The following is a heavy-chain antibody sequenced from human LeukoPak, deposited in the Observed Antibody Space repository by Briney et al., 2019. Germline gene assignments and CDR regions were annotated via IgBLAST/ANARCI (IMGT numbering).Heavy chain of an antibody. D-gene: IGHD6-13*01. V-gene: IGHV3-30*04. CDR2: LPPDGSYQ. CDR1: GFTFSDYT. J-gene: IGHJ4*02. Sequence: GGSLRLSWAPSGFTFSDYTMQWVRQAPGKGLEWGALLPPDGSYQYYADSLKGRFTISRDNFKNALYLQMNSLRLEDTAVYYCARGLHDRSWYGAHWGQGTLLSVSS. CDR3: ARGLHDRSWYGAH.